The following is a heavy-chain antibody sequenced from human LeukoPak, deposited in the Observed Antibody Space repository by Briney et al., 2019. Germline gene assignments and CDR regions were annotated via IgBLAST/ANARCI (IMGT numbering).Heavy chain of an antibody. Sequence: SETLSLTCTVSGGSISSYYWSWIRQPPGKGLEWIGYIYYSGGTNYNPSLKSRVTISADTSKNHFSLRLSSVTAADTAVYYCARNQLLSLDAFDIWGQGTMVTVSS. CDR1: GGSISSYY. CDR2: IYYSGGT. D-gene: IGHD2-2*01. J-gene: IGHJ3*02. V-gene: IGHV4-59*08. CDR3: ARNQLLSLDAFDI.